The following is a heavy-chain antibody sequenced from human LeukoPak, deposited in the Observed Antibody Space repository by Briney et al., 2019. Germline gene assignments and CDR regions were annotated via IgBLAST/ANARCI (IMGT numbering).Heavy chain of an antibody. J-gene: IGHJ3*02. CDR2: IKRKTDGGTT. D-gene: IGHD2-8*01. V-gene: IGHV3-15*01. CDR3: TTNGAFDI. Sequence: PGGSLRLSCTASGFTFSNAWMNWVRQAPGKGLEWVGRIKRKTDGGTTDYAAPVKGRFTISRDDSKNTLYLQMNSLKTEDTAVYFCTTNGAFDIWGQGTMVTVSS. CDR1: GFTFSNAW.